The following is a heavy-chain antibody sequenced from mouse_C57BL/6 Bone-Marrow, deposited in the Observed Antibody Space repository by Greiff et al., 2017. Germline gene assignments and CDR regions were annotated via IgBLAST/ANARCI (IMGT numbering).Heavy chain of an antibody. CDR1: GFTFSSYA. D-gene: IGHD2-2*01. Sequence: VQLKESGGGLVKPGGSLKLSCAASGFTFSSYAMSWVRQTPEKRLEWVATISDGGSYTYYPDNVKGRFTISRDNAKNNLYLQMSHLKSEDTAMYYCARDGGPSTMVTPFAYWGQGTLVTVSA. CDR3: ARDGGPSTMVTPFAY. CDR2: ISDGGSYT. V-gene: IGHV5-4*01. J-gene: IGHJ3*01.